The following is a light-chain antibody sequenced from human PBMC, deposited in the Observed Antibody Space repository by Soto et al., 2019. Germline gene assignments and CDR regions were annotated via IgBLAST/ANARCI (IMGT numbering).Light chain of an antibody. CDR2: GAS. Sequence: EIVLTQSPGTLSVSPGERATLSCRASQSVSSKLAWYQQKPGQAPRLLFYGASTGATGIPARFSGSGSETEFTLSISSLQSEDFAVYYCQQYNNWPPLTFGGGTKVDIK. V-gene: IGKV3-15*01. CDR1: QSVSSK. CDR3: QQYNNWPPLT. J-gene: IGKJ4*01.